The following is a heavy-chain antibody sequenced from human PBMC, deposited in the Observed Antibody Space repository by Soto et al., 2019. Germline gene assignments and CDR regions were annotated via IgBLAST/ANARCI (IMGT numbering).Heavy chain of an antibody. CDR3: ARYGVGPDNCFVP. Sequence: SETLSLTCTVSGGSISSYYWSWIRQPPGKGLECIGYIYYSGSTNYNPSLRSRVTISVDTSKNQFSLKLGSVTAADTAVYYCARYGVGPDNCFVPWGQGTLVTVS. D-gene: IGHD2-8*01. CDR2: IYYSGST. V-gene: IGHV4-59*01. CDR1: GGSISSYY. J-gene: IGHJ5*02.